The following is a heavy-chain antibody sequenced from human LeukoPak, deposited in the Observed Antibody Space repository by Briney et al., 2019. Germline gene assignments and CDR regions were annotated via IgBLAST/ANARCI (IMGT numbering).Heavy chain of an antibody. Sequence: SETLSLTCTVSGGSISSSSYYWGWIRQPPGKGLEWIGSIYYSGSAYYNPSLKSRVTISVDTSKNQFSLKLSSVTAADTAVYYCARVSGGNSDGASYDYWGQGTLVTVSS. J-gene: IGHJ4*02. CDR2: IYYSGSA. CDR3: ARVSGGNSDGASYDY. V-gene: IGHV4-39*07. CDR1: GGSISSSSYY. D-gene: IGHD4-23*01.